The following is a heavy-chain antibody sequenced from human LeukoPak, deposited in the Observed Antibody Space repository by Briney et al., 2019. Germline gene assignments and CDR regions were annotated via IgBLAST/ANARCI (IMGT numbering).Heavy chain of an antibody. CDR3: ATIDYGDSRLGMDV. Sequence: QSSETLSLTCTVSGGSISSYYWSWIRQPPGKGLEWIGYIYYSGSANYNPSLKSRVTILLDTSKNQFSLKLSSVTAADTAVYYCATIDYGDSRLGMDVWGQGTTVTVSS. D-gene: IGHD4-17*01. J-gene: IGHJ6*02. CDR1: GGSISSYY. V-gene: IGHV4-59*01. CDR2: IYYSGSA.